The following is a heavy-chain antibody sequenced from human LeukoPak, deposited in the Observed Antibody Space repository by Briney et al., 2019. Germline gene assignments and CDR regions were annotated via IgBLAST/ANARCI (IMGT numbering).Heavy chain of an antibody. V-gene: IGHV5-51*01. Sequence: GESLKISCKGSGYSFTSYWIGWVRQMPGKGLEWMGIIYPGDSDTRYSPSFQGQVTISADKSISTAYLQWSSLKASDTAMYYCARCSSGYYPDDAFDIWGQGTMVTVSS. D-gene: IGHD3-22*01. CDR1: GYSFTSYW. J-gene: IGHJ3*02. CDR3: ARCSSGYYPDDAFDI. CDR2: IYPGDSDT.